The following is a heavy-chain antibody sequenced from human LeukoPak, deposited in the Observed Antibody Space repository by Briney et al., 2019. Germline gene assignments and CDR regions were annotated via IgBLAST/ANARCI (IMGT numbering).Heavy chain of an antibody. J-gene: IGHJ4*02. CDR1: GGSFSGYY. CDR2: IKDSGSA. CDR3: ARGKGYTTSSRHRGIDN. Sequence: SETLSLTCAVYGGSFSGYYWSWIRQPPGKGLEWIGEIKDSGSANYNPSLKSRVFISVNTSKNQFSLKLRSVTAADTAVYYCARGKGYTTSSRHRGIDNWGQGTLVTVSS. V-gene: IGHV4-34*01. D-gene: IGHD6-6*01.